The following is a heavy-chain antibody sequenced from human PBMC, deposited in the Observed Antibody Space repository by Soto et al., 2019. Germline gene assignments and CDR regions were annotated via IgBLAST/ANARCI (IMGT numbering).Heavy chain of an antibody. D-gene: IGHD2-15*01. Sequence: VSVKVSCKASGYTFTGYYMHWVRQAPGQGLEWMGWINPNSGGTNYAQKFQGWVTMTRDTSISTAYMELSRLRSDDTAVYYCARGPLLGRYCSGGSCPNWFDPWGQGTLVTVSS. J-gene: IGHJ5*02. CDR2: INPNSGGT. V-gene: IGHV1-2*04. CDR3: ARGPLLGRYCSGGSCPNWFDP. CDR1: GYTFTGYY.